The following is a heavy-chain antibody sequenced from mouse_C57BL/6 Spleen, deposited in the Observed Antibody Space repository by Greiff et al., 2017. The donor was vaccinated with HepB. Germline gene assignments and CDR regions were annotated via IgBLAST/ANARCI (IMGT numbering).Heavy chain of an antibody. CDR1: GYTFTSYW. Sequence: QVQLQQPGAELVKPGAFVKLSCTASGYTFTSYWMHWVKQRPGQGLEWIGMIHPNSGSTNYNEKVKSKATLTVDNSSSTAYMQLSSLTSEDSAVYYCARDYGYVVAFADWVQGTLVTVS. V-gene: IGHV1-64*01. CDR3: ARDYGYVVAFAD. J-gene: IGHJ3*01. CDR2: IHPNSGST. D-gene: IGHD2-2*01.